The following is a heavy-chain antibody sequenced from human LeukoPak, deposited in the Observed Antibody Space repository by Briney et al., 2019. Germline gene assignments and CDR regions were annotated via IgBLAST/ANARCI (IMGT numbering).Heavy chain of an antibody. CDR3: AKELATGVSPSFDY. CDR2: ISGSGGDT. V-gene: IGHV3-23*01. CDR1: GFNFGVYA. D-gene: IGHD1-1*01. J-gene: IGHJ4*02. Sequence: GGSLRLSCAASGFNFGVYAMSWVRQAPGKGLEWVSAISGSGGDTYYADSVEGRFTISRDNSKNTLYVQMNSLRAEDTAVYYCAKELATGVSPSFDYWGQGTLVTVSS.